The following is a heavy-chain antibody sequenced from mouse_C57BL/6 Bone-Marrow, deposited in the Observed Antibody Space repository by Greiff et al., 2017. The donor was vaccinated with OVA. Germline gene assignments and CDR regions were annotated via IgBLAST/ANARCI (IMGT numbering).Heavy chain of an antibody. V-gene: IGHV5-17*01. CDR2: ISSGSSPI. CDR3: ARYGYGSSDCYCDV. D-gene: IGHD1-1*01. J-gene: IGHJ1*03. CDR1: GFTFSDYG. Sequence: EVKVVESGGGLVKPGGSLKLSCAASGFTFSDYGMHWVRQAPEKGLEWVAYISSGSSPIYYADTVKGRFTISRDNAKNTLFMQMTSLRSEDTAMYYCARYGYGSSDCYCDVWGTGTTVTVSS.